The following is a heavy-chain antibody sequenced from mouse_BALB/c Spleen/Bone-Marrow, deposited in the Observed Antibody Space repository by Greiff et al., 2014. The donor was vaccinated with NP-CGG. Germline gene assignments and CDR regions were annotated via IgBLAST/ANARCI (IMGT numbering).Heavy chain of an antibody. D-gene: IGHD1-2*01. CDR2: IWADGST. V-gene: IGHV2-9*02. Sequence: QVQLQQSGPGLVAPSQSLSITCTVSGVSLTNYGVHWVRPPPGKGLEGLGVIWADGSTNYNSALMSRLSISKDNSKSQVFFKMNSLQTDDTAMYYCARITTATGAMDYWGQGTSVTVSS. J-gene: IGHJ4*01. CDR3: ARITTATGAMDY. CDR1: GVSLTNYG.